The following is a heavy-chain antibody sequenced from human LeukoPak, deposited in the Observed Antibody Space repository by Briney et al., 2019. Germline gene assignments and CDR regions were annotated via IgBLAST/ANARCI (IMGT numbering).Heavy chain of an antibody. CDR1: GGTFNNFA. J-gene: IGHJ3*02. Sequence: EASVKVSCMASGGTFNNFAICWVRQAPGQGLEWMGGIFPVFGTPTYAQKFQGRVTITADESTRTAHMELSSLRSDDTAVYYCARGPHTSGWYKHAFDIWAQGTMVTVSS. V-gene: IGHV1-69*13. CDR2: IFPVFGTP. CDR3: ARGPHTSGWYKHAFDI. D-gene: IGHD6-13*01.